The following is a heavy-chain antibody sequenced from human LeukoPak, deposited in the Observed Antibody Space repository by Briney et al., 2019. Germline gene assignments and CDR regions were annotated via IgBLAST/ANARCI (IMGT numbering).Heavy chain of an antibody. D-gene: IGHD3-16*01. CDR2: ISSSSSYI. CDR1: GFTFSSYG. V-gene: IGHV3-21*01. J-gene: IGHJ4*02. Sequence: GGSLRLSCAASGFTFSSYGMSWVPRAPGKGLEWVSSISSSSSYIYYADSVKGRFTISRDNAKNSLYLQMNSPRDEDTAVYYCARDLGLTRPFDYWGQGTLVTVSS. CDR3: ARDLGLTRPFDY.